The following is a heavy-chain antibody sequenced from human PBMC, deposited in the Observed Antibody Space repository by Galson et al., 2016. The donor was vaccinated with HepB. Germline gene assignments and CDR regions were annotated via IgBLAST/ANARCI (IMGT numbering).Heavy chain of an antibody. Sequence: KVSCKASGYTFTSYAMHWVRQMPGKGLEWMGRIDPSDSYTYYRPSLQGHVTISVDKSLSTAYLQWSSLKASDTAMYYCARLAPVENAFDIWGQGTLVSVSS. CDR3: ARLAPVENAFDI. CDR1: GYTFTSYA. CDR2: IDPSDSYT. V-gene: IGHV5-10-1*01. J-gene: IGHJ3*02.